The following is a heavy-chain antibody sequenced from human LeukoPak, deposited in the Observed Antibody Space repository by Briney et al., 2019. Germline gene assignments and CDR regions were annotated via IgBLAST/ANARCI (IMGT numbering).Heavy chain of an antibody. CDR3: AKYGDESSGYYSD. Sequence: GSLRLSCVASGFTFRNYWMSWVRQAPGKGLEWVANIKHDGSETNYVDSVKGRFTISRDNAKNSMHLQMNSLGADDTAVYYCAKYGDESSGYYSDWGQGTLVTVSS. V-gene: IGHV3-7*03. CDR2: IKHDGSET. CDR1: GFTFRNYW. D-gene: IGHD3-22*01. J-gene: IGHJ4*02.